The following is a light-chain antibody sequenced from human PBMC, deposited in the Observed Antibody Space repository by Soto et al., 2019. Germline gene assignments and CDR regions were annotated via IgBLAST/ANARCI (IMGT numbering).Light chain of an antibody. CDR3: QQYDKWPRT. Sequence: EVLITQSPATPSVSPGGRAPPSFRASQSVSRKLAWYQQTRGQAPRLLIYGASTRATGVPARFSGSGSGTEFTLTISNLQSEDFAVYHCQQYDKWPRTFGQGTKVDIK. CDR1: QSVSRK. J-gene: IGKJ1*01. CDR2: GAS. V-gene: IGKV3-15*01.